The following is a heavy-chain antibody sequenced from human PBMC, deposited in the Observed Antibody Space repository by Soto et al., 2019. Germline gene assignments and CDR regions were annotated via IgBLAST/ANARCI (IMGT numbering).Heavy chain of an antibody. Sequence: GGSLRLSCAASGFTFNTAWMNWVRQAPGQGLEWVGLIKGKRSAGTTDYAAPVRGRFTVSRDDSKNTLYLQMNSLKTEDTAVYYCTTDGDILTGLVGSGYWGQGTVVTVSS. D-gene: IGHD3-9*01. CDR1: GFTFNTAW. CDR3: TTDGDILTGLVGSGY. CDR2: IKGKRSAGTT. V-gene: IGHV3-15*07. J-gene: IGHJ4*02.